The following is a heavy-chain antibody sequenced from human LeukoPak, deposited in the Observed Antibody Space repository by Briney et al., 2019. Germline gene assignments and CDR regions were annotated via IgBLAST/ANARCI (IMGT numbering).Heavy chain of an antibody. J-gene: IGHJ4*02. CDR1: GLTFSSYA. CDR3: ARGERITMVRGVIWYFDY. Sequence: GGSLRLSCAVSGLTFSSYAMHWVRQAPGKGLEWVAVISYDGSNKYYADSVKGRFTISRDNSKNTLYLQMNSLRAEDTAVYYCARGERITMVRGVIWYFDYWGQGTLVTVSS. V-gene: IGHV3-30-3*01. CDR2: ISYDGSNK. D-gene: IGHD3-10*01.